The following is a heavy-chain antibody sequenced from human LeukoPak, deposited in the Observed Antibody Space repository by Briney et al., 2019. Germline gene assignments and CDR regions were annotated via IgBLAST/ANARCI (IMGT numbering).Heavy chain of an antibody. D-gene: IGHD3-9*01. Sequence: ASVKVSCKASGYTFTSYGISWVRQAPGQGLEWMGWISAYNGNTNYAQKLQGRVTMTTDTSTSTAYMELRSLRSDDTAVYYCARSPGGPYYDILTGIPGSAFDIWGQGTMVTVSS. CDR1: GYTFTSYG. J-gene: IGHJ3*02. V-gene: IGHV1-18*01. CDR3: ARSPGGPYYDILTGIPGSAFDI. CDR2: ISAYNGNT.